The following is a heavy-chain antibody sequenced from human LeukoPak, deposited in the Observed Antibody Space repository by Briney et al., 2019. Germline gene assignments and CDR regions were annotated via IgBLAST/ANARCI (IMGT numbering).Heavy chain of an antibody. D-gene: IGHD3-10*01. CDR3: ARSWPGTTYFDY. Sequence: SEILSLTCTVSGGSISSSSYYWGWIRQPPGKGLEWIGSIYYSGSTYYNPSLKSRVTISVDTSKNQFSLKLSSVTAADTAVYYCARSWPGTTYFDYWGQGTLVTVSS. V-gene: IGHV4-39*01. J-gene: IGHJ4*02. CDR2: IYYSGST. CDR1: GGSISSSSYY.